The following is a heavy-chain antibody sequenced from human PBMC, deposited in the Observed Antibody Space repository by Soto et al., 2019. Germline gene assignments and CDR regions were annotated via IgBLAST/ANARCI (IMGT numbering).Heavy chain of an antibody. J-gene: IGHJ3*02. V-gene: IGHV1-69*02. CDR3: ARSMQGDYYDRSGYPSEAFDI. CDR2: IIPILGIA. Sequence: QVQLVQSGAEVKKPGSSVKVSCKASGGTFSSYTISWVRQAPGQGLEWMGRIIPILGIANYAQKFQGSVTRTEDNSTSTAYMELSSLRSADTAVYYCARSMQGDYYDRSGYPSEAFDICGQETMVTVSS. D-gene: IGHD3-22*01. CDR1: GGTFSSYT.